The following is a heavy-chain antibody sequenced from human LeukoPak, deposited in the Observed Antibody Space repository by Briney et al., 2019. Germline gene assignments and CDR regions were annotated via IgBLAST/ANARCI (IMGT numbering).Heavy chain of an antibody. CDR2: IYSDGST. CDR3: ARELREHGVFDI. Sequence: GGSLRLSRAASGFTVSSNYMSWVRQAPGTGLEWVSEIYSDGSTYYAASVKGRFSISRDKSKNTVYLQMNSLRAEDTAVYYCARELREHGVFDIWGQGTMVTVSS. D-gene: IGHD1-26*01. J-gene: IGHJ3*02. V-gene: IGHV3-53*01. CDR1: GFTVSSNY.